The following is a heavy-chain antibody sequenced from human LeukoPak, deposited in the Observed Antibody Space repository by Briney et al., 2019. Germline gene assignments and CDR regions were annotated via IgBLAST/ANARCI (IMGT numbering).Heavy chain of an antibody. J-gene: IGHJ4*02. CDR3: ARLDVVAATPTAFDY. V-gene: IGHV4-59*01. D-gene: IGHD2-15*01. Sequence: SETLSLTCTVSVGSMSFSSWSWFRLPPGKGLEWIGSISYTGSTNYIPSPKSRVTISLDTSKNQFSLRLSSVTAADTAVYYCARLDVVAATPTAFDYWGQGTLVTVPS. CDR1: VGSMSFSS. CDR2: ISYTGST.